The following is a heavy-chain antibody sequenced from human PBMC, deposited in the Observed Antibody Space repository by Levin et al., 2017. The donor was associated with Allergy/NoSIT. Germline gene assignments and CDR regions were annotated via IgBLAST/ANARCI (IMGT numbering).Heavy chain of an antibody. CDR2: IYLSGTT. CDR3: ARVAGYSYGYYVDY. Sequence: SETLSLTCAVSGGSISSVGYSWSWILQPPGTGLEWIVNIYLSGTTNYNPSLKSRFTMSVDRSKNQFSLKLSYVTAAATAVYYCARVAGYSYGYYVDYWGPGTLVTVSS. CDR1: GGSISSVGYS. D-gene: IGHD5-18*01. J-gene: IGHJ4*02. V-gene: IGHV4-30-2*01.